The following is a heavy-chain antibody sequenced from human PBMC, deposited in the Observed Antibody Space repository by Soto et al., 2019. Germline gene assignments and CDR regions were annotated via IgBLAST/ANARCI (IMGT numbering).Heavy chain of an antibody. CDR3: AISGYELGFDY. Sequence: GGSLRLSCAASGFTFSGYGMHWVRQAPGKGLEWVAVIWYDGSNKYYADSVKGRFTISRDNSKNTLYLQMNSLRAEDTAVYYCAISGYELGFDYWGQGTLVTVSS. J-gene: IGHJ4*02. CDR1: GFTFSGYG. V-gene: IGHV3-33*01. D-gene: IGHD5-12*01. CDR2: IWYDGSNK.